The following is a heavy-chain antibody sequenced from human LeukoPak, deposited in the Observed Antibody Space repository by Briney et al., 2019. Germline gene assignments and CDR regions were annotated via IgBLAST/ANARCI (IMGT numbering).Heavy chain of an antibody. V-gene: IGHV3-48*01. Sequence: GGSLRLSCVASGFTFSTYSMNWVREAPGKGLEWVSYISGTSNTIYYADSVKGRFTISRDNAKNSLYLQVNSLRAEDTAIYYCARDLGSYTSGWYMGFDYWGQGTLVTVSS. CDR1: GFTFSTYS. J-gene: IGHJ4*02. CDR2: ISGTSNTI. CDR3: ARDLGSYTSGWYMGFDY. D-gene: IGHD6-19*01.